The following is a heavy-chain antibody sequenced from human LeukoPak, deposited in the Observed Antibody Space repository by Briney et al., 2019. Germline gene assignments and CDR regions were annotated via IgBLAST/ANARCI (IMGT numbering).Heavy chain of an antibody. CDR3: ARGGNGRDGYSDTDY. CDR2: ISAYNGNT. D-gene: IGHD5-24*01. Sequence: ASVKVSCKASGYTFTNFGISWVRQAPGQGLEWMGWISAYNGNTNYAQRLQGRVTMTTDTSTSTAYMELRSLRSDDTAVYYCARGGNGRDGYSDTDYWGQGTLVTVSS. V-gene: IGHV1-18*01. J-gene: IGHJ4*02. CDR1: GYTFTNFG.